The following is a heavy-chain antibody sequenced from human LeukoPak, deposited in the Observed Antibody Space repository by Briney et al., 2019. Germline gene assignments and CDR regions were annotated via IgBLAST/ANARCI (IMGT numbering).Heavy chain of an antibody. V-gene: IGHV4-4*07. CDR3: ARDGPIPAAPTGAFDI. D-gene: IGHD2-2*01. J-gene: IGHJ3*02. CDR2: IYTSGST. Sequence: SETLSLTCTVSGGSISSYYWSWIRQPAGKGPEWIGRIYTSGSTNYNPSLKSRVTMSVDTSKNQFSLKLSSVTAADTAVYYCARDGPIPAAPTGAFDIWGQGTMVTVSS. CDR1: GGSISSYY.